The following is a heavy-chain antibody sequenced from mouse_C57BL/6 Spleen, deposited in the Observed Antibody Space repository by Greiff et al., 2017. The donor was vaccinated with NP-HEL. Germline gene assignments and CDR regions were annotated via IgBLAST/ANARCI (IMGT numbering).Heavy chain of an antibody. D-gene: IGHD1-1*02. J-gene: IGHJ2*01. Sequence: QVQLQQSGAELVRPGTSVKVSCKASGYAFTNYLIEWVKQRPGQGLEWIGVINPGSGGTNYNEKFKGKATLTADKSSSTAYMQLSSLTSEDSAVYFCARGGGPYYFDYWGQGTTRTVSS. CDR2: INPGSGGT. CDR1: GYAFTNYL. CDR3: ARGGGPYYFDY. V-gene: IGHV1-54*01.